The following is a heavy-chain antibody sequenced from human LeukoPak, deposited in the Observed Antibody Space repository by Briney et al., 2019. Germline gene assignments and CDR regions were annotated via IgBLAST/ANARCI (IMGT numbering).Heavy chain of an antibody. Sequence: GGSLRLSCAASGFTFSSYAMSWVRQAPGKGREWVSAISGSCGSTYYTDSVKGRFTISRDNSKNTLYLQMNSLRAEDTAVYYCAKDLGGYYLPRVFDYWGQGTLVTVSS. V-gene: IGHV3-23*01. D-gene: IGHD3-22*01. CDR2: ISGSCGST. CDR3: AKDLGGYYLPRVFDY. J-gene: IGHJ4*02. CDR1: GFTFSSYA.